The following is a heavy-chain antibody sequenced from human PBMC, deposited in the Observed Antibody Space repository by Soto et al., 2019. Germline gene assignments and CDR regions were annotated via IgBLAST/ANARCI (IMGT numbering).Heavy chain of an antibody. CDR2: TYYSSKLYN. CDR3: ARDSALRFLEWAPPYGMDV. J-gene: IGHJ6*02. Sequence: SQTLSLTCAISGYSVSSNSAALNWIRQSPSRGLEWLVRTYYSSKLYNDYAVSVKSRITSNPDTSKNQFSLQLISVTPEDTAVYYCARDSALRFLEWAPPYGMDVWGQGTTVTVSS. V-gene: IGHV6-1*01. CDR1: GYSVSSNSAA. D-gene: IGHD3-3*01.